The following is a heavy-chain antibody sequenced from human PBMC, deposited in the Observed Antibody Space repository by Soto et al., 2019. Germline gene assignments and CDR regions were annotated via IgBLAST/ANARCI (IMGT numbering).Heavy chain of an antibody. J-gene: IGHJ4*02. V-gene: IGHV3-33*01. D-gene: IGHD6-6*01. Sequence: GGSLRLSCAASGFTFSSYDMHWVRQAPGKGLEWVAVIWYDGSNKYYADSVKGRFTISRDNSKNTLYLQMNSLRAEDTAVYYCARVQKKYSSSSASFDYWGQGTLVTVSS. CDR1: GFTFSSYD. CDR3: ARVQKKYSSSSASFDY. CDR2: IWYDGSNK.